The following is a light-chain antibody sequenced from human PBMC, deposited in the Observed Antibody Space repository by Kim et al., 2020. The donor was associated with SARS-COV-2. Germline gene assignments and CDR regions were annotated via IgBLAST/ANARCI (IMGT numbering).Light chain of an antibody. Sequence: ASIGDRVTITCRASQDIANSLAWYQQKPGKVPQVLIYAAATLQSGVPSRFSGSGSGTEFTLTIGSLQTEDVATYYCQKYNSAPWTFGPGTKVDIK. CDR3: QKYNSAPWT. CDR2: AAA. CDR1: QDIANS. V-gene: IGKV1-27*01. J-gene: IGKJ1*01.